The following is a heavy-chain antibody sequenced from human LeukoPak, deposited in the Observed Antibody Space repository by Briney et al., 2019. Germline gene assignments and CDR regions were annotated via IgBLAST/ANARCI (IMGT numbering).Heavy chain of an antibody. CDR2: SYYSGST. CDR1: GGSISSYY. J-gene: IGHJ6*03. Sequence: SETLSLTCTVSGGSISSYYWSWIRQPPGKGLEWIGYSYYSGSTNYNPSLKSRVTISVDTSKNQFSLRMSSVTAADTAVYYCARGAPPGYYYDYYMDVWGKGTTVTISS. V-gene: IGHV4-59*01. CDR3: ARGAPPGYYYDYYMDV.